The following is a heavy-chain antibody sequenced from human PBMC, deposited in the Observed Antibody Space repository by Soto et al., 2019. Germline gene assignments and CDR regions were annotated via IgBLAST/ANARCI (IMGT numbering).Heavy chain of an antibody. Sequence: LRLSCAAPGFTFSSYAMSWVRQAPGKGLEWVSITGGSGGNTNYADSVKGRFTISRDNSKNTLYLQMNSLRAEDTAVYYCAKVVVAAGTAYWGQGTLVTVSS. J-gene: IGHJ4*02. D-gene: IGHD6-13*01. V-gene: IGHV3-23*01. CDR2: TGGSGGNT. CDR1: GFTFSSYA. CDR3: AKVVVAAGTAY.